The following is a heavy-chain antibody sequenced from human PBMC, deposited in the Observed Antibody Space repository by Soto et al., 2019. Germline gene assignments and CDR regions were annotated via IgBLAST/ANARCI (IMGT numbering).Heavy chain of an antibody. J-gene: IGHJ5*02. CDR2: MNPNSGNT. Sequence: QVQLVQSGAEVKKPGASVKVSCKASGYTFTIYDINWVRQATGQGLECMGWMNPNSGNTGYAQKFQGRVTMTRNTAISTAYIELSSLRSEDTAVDYCARERANRLDPWGQGTLVTVSS. CDR1: GYTFTIYD. CDR3: ARERANRLDP. V-gene: IGHV1-8*01.